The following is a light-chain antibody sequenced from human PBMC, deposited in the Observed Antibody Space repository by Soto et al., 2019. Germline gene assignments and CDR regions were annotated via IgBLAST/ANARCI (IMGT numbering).Light chain of an antibody. CDR3: QQYDNSAIT. V-gene: IGKV3-20*01. CDR1: QIVGSTY. J-gene: IGKJ5*01. CDR2: DAS. Sequence: EIVLTQSPGTLSLSPGERATLSCRASQIVGSTYLAWYQQKPGQAPRLLIYDASSRATGIPDRFSGSGSGTDFTLTISRLEPVDLAVYYCQQYDNSAITFGQGTRLEIK.